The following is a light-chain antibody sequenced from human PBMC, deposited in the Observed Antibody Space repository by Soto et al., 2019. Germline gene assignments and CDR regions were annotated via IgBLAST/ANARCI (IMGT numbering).Light chain of an antibody. J-gene: IGLJ1*01. V-gene: IGLV2-14*03. CDR3: SSYTTSSTRV. CDR2: EVS. CDR1: SSVVGAYDF. Sequence: ALTQPASVSGSPGQSITISCTGTSSVVGAYDFVSWYQQHPDKAPKLMIYEVSNRPSGVSHRFSGSKSVNTATLTISGLQAEDEADYYCSSYTTSSTRVFGTGTKVTVL.